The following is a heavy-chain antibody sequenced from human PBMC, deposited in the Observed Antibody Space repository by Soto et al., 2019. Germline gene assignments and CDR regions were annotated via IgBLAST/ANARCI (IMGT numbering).Heavy chain of an antibody. V-gene: IGHV3-9*01. CDR1: GFTFDDYA. J-gene: IGHJ4*02. CDR3: ARGGEITFGGVISSPDDY. Sequence: EVQLVESGGGLVQPGRSLRLSCAASGFTFDDYAMHWVRQAPGKGLEWVSGISSSSSYIYYADSVKGRFTISRDNAKNSLYLQMNSLRAEDTAVYYCARGGEITFGGVISSPDDYWGQGTLVTVSS. D-gene: IGHD3-16*02. CDR2: ISSSSSYI.